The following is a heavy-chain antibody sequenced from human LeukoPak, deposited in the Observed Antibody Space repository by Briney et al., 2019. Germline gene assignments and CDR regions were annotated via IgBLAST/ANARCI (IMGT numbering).Heavy chain of an antibody. CDR2: ISGSGGSS. V-gene: IGHV3-23*01. CDR1: GFTFSSSA. Sequence: GGSLRLSCAASGFTFSSSAMNWVRQAPGKGLEWVSAISGSGGSSYYADSVKGRFTISRDNSKNTLYLQMNSLRAEDTAVYYCARPTRNDAFDIWGQGTMVTVSS. J-gene: IGHJ3*02. CDR3: ARPTRNDAFDI.